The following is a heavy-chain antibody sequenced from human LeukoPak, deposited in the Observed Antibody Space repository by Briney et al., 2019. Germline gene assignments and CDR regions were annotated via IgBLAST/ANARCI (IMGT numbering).Heavy chain of an antibody. Sequence: SETLSLTCTVSGGSISSSSYYWGWIRQPPGKGLEWIGEINHSGSTNYNPSLKSRVTISVDTSKNQFSLKLSSVTAADTAVYYCARGDYDYYYYYGMDVWGQGTTVTVSS. V-gene: IGHV4-39*07. CDR2: INHSGST. CDR3: ARGDYDYYYYYGMDV. CDR1: GGSISSSSYY. D-gene: IGHD3-16*01. J-gene: IGHJ6*02.